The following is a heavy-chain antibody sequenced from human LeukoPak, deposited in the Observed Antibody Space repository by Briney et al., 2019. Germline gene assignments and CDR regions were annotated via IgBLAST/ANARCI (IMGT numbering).Heavy chain of an antibody. Sequence: GGSLRLSCAASGFTFTYASMNWVRQAPGKGLEWVGRIKGRTDGGTSDYAAPVEGRFIISRDDSENTLYLQMNSLTTEDTAVYYCTTVSTIWYVDYFDSWGQGTLVTVSS. J-gene: IGHJ4*02. CDR1: GFTFTYAS. CDR2: IKGRTDGGTS. CDR3: TTVSTIWYVDYFDS. D-gene: IGHD2-2*01. V-gene: IGHV3-15*01.